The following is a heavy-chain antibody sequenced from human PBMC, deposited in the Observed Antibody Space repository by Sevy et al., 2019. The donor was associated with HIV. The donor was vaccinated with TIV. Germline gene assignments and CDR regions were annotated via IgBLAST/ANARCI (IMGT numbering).Heavy chain of an antibody. D-gene: IGHD6-19*01. CDR3: TTAYSSGWEGDY. V-gene: IGHV3-15*01. J-gene: IGHJ4*02. CDR2: IKSKTDGGTT. Sequence: GGSLRLSCAASGFTFTNAWMIWVRQAPGKGLEWVGRIKSKTDGGTTDYAAPVKGRFTISRDDSKNTLSLQMNSLKTEDTAVYFCTTAYSSGWEGDYWGQGTLVTVSS. CDR1: GFTFTNAW.